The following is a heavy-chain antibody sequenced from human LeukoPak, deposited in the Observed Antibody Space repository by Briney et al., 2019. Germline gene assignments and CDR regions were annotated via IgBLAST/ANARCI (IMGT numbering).Heavy chain of an antibody. D-gene: IGHD3-3*02. Sequence: ASVTVSCKASGYTFTDHYVHWVRQAPGQGLEWMERISPNSGRSPYAQNFQGRVTMTRDTSIRTAYMELSTLTSDDTAVYYCARGDRRIFVLGMGMPPDFWGQGTLVTVSS. CDR1: GYTFTDHY. CDR3: ARGDRRIFVLGMGMPPDF. J-gene: IGHJ4*02. CDR2: ISPNSGRS. V-gene: IGHV1-2*06.